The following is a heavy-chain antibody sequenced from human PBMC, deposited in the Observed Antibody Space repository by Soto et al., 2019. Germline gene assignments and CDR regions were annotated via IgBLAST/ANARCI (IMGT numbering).Heavy chain of an antibody. CDR3: ASPDPGYCSGGSCYSYAFDI. CDR2: IYSGGST. Sequence: GGSLRLSCAASGFTVSSNYMSWVRQAPGKGLEWVSVIYSGGSTYYADSVKGRFTISRDNSKNTLYLQMNSLRAEDTAVYYCASPDPGYCSGGSCYSYAFDIWGQGTMVTVSS. V-gene: IGHV3-66*01. D-gene: IGHD2-15*01. CDR1: GFTVSSNY. J-gene: IGHJ3*02.